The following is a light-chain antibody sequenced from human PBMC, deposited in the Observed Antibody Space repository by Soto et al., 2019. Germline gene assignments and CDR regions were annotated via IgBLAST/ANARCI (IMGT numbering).Light chain of an antibody. V-gene: IGKV3-15*01. Sequence: EIVMTQSPATLSVSPGERATLSCRASQSVSSNLAWYQQKPGQAPRLLIYGASSRATGIPARFSGSGSGTEFTLTISGLQSEDFAVYYCQQYDNWPRTFGQGTKVDIE. CDR2: GAS. CDR3: QQYDNWPRT. J-gene: IGKJ1*01. CDR1: QSVSSN.